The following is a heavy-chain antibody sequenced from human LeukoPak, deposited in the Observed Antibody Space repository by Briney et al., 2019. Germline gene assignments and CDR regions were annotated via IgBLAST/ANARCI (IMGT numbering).Heavy chain of an antibody. J-gene: IGHJ4*02. CDR3: AREGGDYSYRYYFDY. CDR1: GGTFSSYA. V-gene: IGHV1-69*06. Sequence: SVKVSCKASGGTFSSYAISWVRQAPGQGLEWMGRIIPIFGTANYTQKFQGRVTITADKSTSTAYMELSSLRSEDTAVYYCAREGGDYSYRYYFDYWGQGILVTVSS. D-gene: IGHD5-18*01. CDR2: IIPIFGTA.